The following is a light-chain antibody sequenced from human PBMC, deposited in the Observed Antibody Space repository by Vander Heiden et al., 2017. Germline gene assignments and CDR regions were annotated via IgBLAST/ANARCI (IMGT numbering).Light chain of an antibody. CDR3: KGSDGTQPIT. J-gene: IGKJ3*01. CDR1: QSISSY. Sequence: ERSEGQSSLSASVGDRVTITCRASQSISSYLNWYQQKPGNAPKLLIYAASSLPRLLPWRFSGSWYRKLFTLTSSCQQPEDSASYCCKGSDGTQPITFGHGTKVEIK. V-gene: IGKV1-39*01. CDR2: AAS.